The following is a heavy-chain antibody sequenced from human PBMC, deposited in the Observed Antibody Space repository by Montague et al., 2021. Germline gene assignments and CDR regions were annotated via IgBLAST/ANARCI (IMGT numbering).Heavy chain of an antibody. CDR3: ARHNSGWYSDFDY. J-gene: IGHJ4*02. Sequence: PALVKPTQTFTLTCNFSGFLLNTRAVGVGWIRQPPGKALEWLALFYWNDDKRYSPSLKSRLTTTKDTPKNQGVLKMTNADPVDTATHYCARHNSGWYSDFDYWSQGTLVTVSS. CDR1: GFLLNTRAVG. CDR2: FYWNDDK. V-gene: IGHV2-5*01. D-gene: IGHD6-19*01.